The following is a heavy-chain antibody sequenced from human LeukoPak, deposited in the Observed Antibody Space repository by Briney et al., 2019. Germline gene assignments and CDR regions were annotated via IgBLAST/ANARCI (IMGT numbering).Heavy chain of an antibody. CDR3: AKGGAATMRDGYNYYYYYMEV. Sequence: GGSLRLSCAASGITFSSHAMSWVRQAPGKGLEWVSLISGSGGHTYYGDSVKGRFTISRDNSTNRLYLQMNSLRPEDTAVYYRAKGGAATMRDGYNYYYYYMEVWGRGTTVTVPS. J-gene: IGHJ6*03. CDR1: GITFSSHA. CDR2: ISGSGGHT. D-gene: IGHD5-24*01. V-gene: IGHV3-23*01.